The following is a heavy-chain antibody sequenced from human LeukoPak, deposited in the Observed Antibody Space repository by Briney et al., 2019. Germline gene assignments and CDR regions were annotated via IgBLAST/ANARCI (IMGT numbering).Heavy chain of an antibody. CDR2: IYHSGST. CDR3: ARDPNGVYYYDSSFDY. CDR1: GYSISSGYY. Sequence: SETLSLTCTVSGYSISSGYYWGWIRQPPGKGLEWIGSIYHSGSTYYNPSLKSRVTISVDTSKNQFSLKLSSVTAADTAVYYCARDPNGVYYYDSSFDYWGQGTLVTVS. D-gene: IGHD3-22*01. J-gene: IGHJ4*02. V-gene: IGHV4-38-2*02.